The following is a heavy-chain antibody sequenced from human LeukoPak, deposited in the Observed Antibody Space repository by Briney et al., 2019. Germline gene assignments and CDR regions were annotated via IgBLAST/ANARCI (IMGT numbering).Heavy chain of an antibody. Sequence: ASVKVSCKASGYTFTNYDINWVRQATGQGLEWMGWMNPNSGNTGYAQKFQGRVTMTRNTSISTAYMELSSLRSEDTALHYCARDIAGATKGGWFDTWGQGTPVTVSS. CDR2: MNPNSGNT. CDR3: ARDIAGATKGGWFDT. V-gene: IGHV1-8*01. CDR1: GYTFTNYD. D-gene: IGHD1-26*01. J-gene: IGHJ5*02.